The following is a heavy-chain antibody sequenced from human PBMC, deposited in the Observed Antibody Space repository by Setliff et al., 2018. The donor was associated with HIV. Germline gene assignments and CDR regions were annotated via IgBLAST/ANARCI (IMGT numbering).Heavy chain of an antibody. J-gene: IGHJ3*02. V-gene: IGHV1-69*10. CDR3: ARVLKGYSSSYEAFDI. D-gene: IGHD6-13*01. CDR2: IIPILNVA. Sequence: SVKVSCKASGGTFTTYAFSWVRQAPGQGLEWMGGIIPILNVAKYPQKFHGRVTITADKSTSTVYMELSSLRSEDTAMYYCARVLKGYSSSYEAFDIWGQGTKVTVSS. CDR1: GGTFTTYA.